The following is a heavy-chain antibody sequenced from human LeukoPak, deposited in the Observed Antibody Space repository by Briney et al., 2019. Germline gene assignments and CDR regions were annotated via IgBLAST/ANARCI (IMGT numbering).Heavy chain of an antibody. CDR3: AKDVLRLNYGYFDL. V-gene: IGHV3-23*01. Sequence: GGSLRLSCAASGFALSNYAMSWVRQAPGKGPEWVAGISYSSGSIYYSDSVKGRFTISRDNSKNTLYLQMNSLRADDTAVYYCAKDVLRLNYGYFDLWGRGTLVSVSS. D-gene: IGHD2-21*02. J-gene: IGHJ2*01. CDR2: ISYSSGSI. CDR1: GFALSNYA.